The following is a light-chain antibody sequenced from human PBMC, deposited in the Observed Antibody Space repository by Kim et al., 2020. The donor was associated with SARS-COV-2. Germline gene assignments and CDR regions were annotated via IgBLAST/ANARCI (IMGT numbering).Light chain of an antibody. V-gene: IGLV3-19*01. Sequence: VDLGQTVRTTCQGDSLRSYYATWYQRKPGQAPILVIYGKNNRPSGIPDRFSGSSSGNTASLTITGTQAGDEADYYCNSRDSNDNVVFGGGTQLTVL. CDR1: SLRSYY. J-gene: IGLJ2*01. CDR3: NSRDSNDNVV. CDR2: GKN.